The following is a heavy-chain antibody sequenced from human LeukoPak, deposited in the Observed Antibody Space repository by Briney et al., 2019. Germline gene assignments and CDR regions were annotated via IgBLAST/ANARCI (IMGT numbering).Heavy chain of an antibody. CDR1: GYSFMTYW. D-gene: IGHD3-22*01. CDR2: IYPGDSDT. Sequence: GESLQISCQASGYSFMTYWIGWVRQMPGKGLEWMAIIYPGDSDTKYSPSFQDQVTISADKSINTAYLHWRSLKASDTAMYYCARLSMIDTFDIWGLGTVVTVSS. J-gene: IGHJ3*02. V-gene: IGHV5-51*01. CDR3: ARLSMIDTFDI.